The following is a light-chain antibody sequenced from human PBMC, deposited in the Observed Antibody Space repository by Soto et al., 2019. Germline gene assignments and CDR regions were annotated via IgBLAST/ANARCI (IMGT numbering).Light chain of an antibody. CDR2: RAS. Sequence: VMTQSPATRSVSPGERATLSCRASQSINSNLAWYQQKPGQAPRLLMFRASIRATGFPARFSGSGSGTEFNITISSLQSEDSAIYYCQQYNNWPRATFGGGTKV. J-gene: IGKJ4*01. V-gene: IGKV3-15*01. CDR1: QSINSN. CDR3: QQYNNWPRAT.